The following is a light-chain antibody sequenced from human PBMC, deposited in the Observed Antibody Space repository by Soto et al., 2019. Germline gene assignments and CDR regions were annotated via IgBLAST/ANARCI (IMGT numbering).Light chain of an antibody. Sequence: QAVLTQPHSASGAPGQRVIISCSGSSSNIGSNYVYWYQQLPGTAPKLLIYRNNQRRSGVPDRFSGSKSGTSVSLAISGLRSEDEADYYCAAWDDSLSGVLFGGGTKLTVL. CDR3: AAWDDSLSGVL. J-gene: IGLJ2*01. CDR2: RNN. CDR1: SSNIGSNY. V-gene: IGLV1-47*01.